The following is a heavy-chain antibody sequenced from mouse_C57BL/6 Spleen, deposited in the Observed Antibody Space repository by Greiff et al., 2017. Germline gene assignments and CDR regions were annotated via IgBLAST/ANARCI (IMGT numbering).Heavy chain of an antibody. CDR2: ISNGGGST. CDR1: GFTFSDYY. Sequence: EVMLVESGGGLVQPGGSLKLSCAASGFTFSDYYMYWVRQTPEKRLEWVAYISNGGGSTYYPDTVKGRFTISRDNAKNTLYLQMSRLKSEDTAMYYCARGGSTMITSAYFDVWGTGTTVTVSS. D-gene: IGHD2-4*01. V-gene: IGHV5-12*01. CDR3: ARGGSTMITSAYFDV. J-gene: IGHJ1*03.